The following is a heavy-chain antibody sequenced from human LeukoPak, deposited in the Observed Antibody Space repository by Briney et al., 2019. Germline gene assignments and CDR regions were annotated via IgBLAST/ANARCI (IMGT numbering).Heavy chain of an antibody. CDR3: ARDPLTMIVVVITGYFDY. D-gene: IGHD3-22*01. V-gene: IGHV3-21*01. CDR1: GFTFNNYS. J-gene: IGHJ4*02. Sequence: PGGSLRLSCVASGFTFNNYSMNWVRQAPGKGLEWVSSISSRSTYIYYADSLKGRFTISRDNAKNSLYLQMNSLRAEDTAVYYCARDPLTMIVVVITGYFDYWGQGTLVTVSS. CDR2: ISSRSTYI.